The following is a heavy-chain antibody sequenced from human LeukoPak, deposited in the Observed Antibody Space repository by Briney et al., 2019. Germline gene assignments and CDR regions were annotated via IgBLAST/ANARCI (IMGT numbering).Heavy chain of an antibody. Sequence: GSLRLSCAASGSTFSSYAMSWVRQAPGKGLEWVSAISGSGISTYYADSVKGRFTISRDSSKNTLYLQMNSLRAEDTAVYYCAKRPRAVAEAYFDYWGQGTLVTVSS. J-gene: IGHJ4*02. CDR2: ISGSGIST. CDR3: AKRPRAVAEAYFDY. CDR1: GSTFSSYA. D-gene: IGHD6-19*01. V-gene: IGHV3-23*01.